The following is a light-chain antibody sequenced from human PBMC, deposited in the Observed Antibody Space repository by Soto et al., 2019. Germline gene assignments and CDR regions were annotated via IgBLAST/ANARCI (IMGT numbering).Light chain of an antibody. J-gene: IGLJ2*01. V-gene: IGLV2-23*02. CDR3: RSYAGSPPSVV. CDR2: EVS. CDR1: SSDVGSYNL. Sequence: QSALTQPASVSGSPGQSITISCTGTSSDVGSYNLVSWYQQHPGKVPKLMIYEVSKRPSGVSNRFSGSKSGNTASLTISGLQAEDEADYYCRSYAGSPPSVVFGGGTKLTVL.